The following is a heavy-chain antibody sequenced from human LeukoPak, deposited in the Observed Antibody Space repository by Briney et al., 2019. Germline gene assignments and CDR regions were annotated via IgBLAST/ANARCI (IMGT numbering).Heavy chain of an antibody. CDR2: IRYDGSNK. V-gene: IGHV3-30*02. D-gene: IGHD3-10*01. Sequence: PGGSLRLSCAASGFTFSSYAMHWVRQAPGKGLEWVAFIRYDGSNKYYADSVKGRFTISRDNSKNTLYLQMNSLRAEDTAVYYCAQTYYYGSGSDYWGQGTLVTVSS. J-gene: IGHJ4*02. CDR1: GFTFSSYA. CDR3: AQTYYYGSGSDY.